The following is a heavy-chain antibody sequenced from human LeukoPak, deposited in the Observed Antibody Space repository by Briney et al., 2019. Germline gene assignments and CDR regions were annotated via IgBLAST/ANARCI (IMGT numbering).Heavy chain of an antibody. D-gene: IGHD3-22*01. J-gene: IGHJ4*02. V-gene: IGHV3-30*18. Sequence: GRSLRLSCAASVFTFSTYGMHWVRQAPGKGLEWVAVISYDGSNKYFADSVKGRFTISRDNSKNTLYLQMNSLRAEDTAVYYCVKDKEGYYYDSSGPTDWGQGTLVTVSS. CDR1: VFTFSTYG. CDR2: ISYDGSNK. CDR3: VKDKEGYYYDSSGPTD.